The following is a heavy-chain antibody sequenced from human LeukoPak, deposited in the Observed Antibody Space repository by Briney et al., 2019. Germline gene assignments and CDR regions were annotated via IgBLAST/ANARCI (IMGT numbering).Heavy chain of an antibody. D-gene: IGHD6-13*01. Sequence: SGGSLRLSCAASGFTFSSYSMNWVRQAPGKGLEWVSSISSISSYIYYADSVKGRFTISRDNAKNSLYLQMNSLRAEDTAVYYCARVDIAAAGDFDYWGQGTLVTVSS. J-gene: IGHJ4*02. CDR1: GFTFSSYS. CDR3: ARVDIAAAGDFDY. V-gene: IGHV3-21*01. CDR2: ISSISSYI.